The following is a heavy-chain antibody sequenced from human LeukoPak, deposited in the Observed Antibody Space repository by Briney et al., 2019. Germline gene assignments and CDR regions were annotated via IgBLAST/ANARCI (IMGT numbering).Heavy chain of an antibody. V-gene: IGHV1-46*01. Sequence: ASVKVSCKASGYTFTSYGISWVRQAPGQGLEWMGIINPSGGSTSYAQKFQGRVTMTRDMSTSTVYMELSSLRSEDTAVYYCATEPLPGYGDYYYYYMDVWGKGTTVTVSS. CDR3: ATEPLPGYGDYYYYYMDV. CDR2: INPSGGST. J-gene: IGHJ6*03. D-gene: IGHD4-17*01. CDR1: GYTFTSYG.